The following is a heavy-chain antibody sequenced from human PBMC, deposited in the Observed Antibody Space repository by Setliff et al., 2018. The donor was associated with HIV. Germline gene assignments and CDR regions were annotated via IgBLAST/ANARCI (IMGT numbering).Heavy chain of an antibody. CDR2: ISGGSGRT. J-gene: IGHJ3*02. CDR1: GFTFSTYA. Sequence: GASVKVSCAASGFTFSTYAMSWVRQAPGKGLEWVSAISGGSGRTYYVATVKGRFTISRDDSKNTLYLQMNSLRAVDTGIYYCAKDRNFPNDVFDTWGQGTMVTVSS. V-gene: IGHV3-23*01. CDR3: AKDRNFPNDVFDT.